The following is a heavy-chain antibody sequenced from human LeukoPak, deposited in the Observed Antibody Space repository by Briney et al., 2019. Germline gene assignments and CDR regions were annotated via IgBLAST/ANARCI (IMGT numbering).Heavy chain of an antibody. CDR2: ISSSSSPI. J-gene: IGHJ4*02. Sequence: PGGSLRLSCAASGFPFSSYGLNWVRQAPGKGLEWVSYISSSSSPIYYADPVKGRFTISRDNAKNSLYLQMNSLRDEDTAVYYCARGSPISAYSSAWYFDSWGQGTLVTVPS. CDR1: GFPFSSYG. D-gene: IGHD6-25*01. V-gene: IGHV3-48*02. CDR3: ARGSPISAYSSAWYFDS.